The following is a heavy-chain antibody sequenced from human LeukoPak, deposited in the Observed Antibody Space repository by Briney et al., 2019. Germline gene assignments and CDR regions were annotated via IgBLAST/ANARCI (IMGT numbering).Heavy chain of an antibody. V-gene: IGHV3-33*01. CDR2: IWYDGSNK. CDR1: GFTFSSYG. J-gene: IGHJ3*02. D-gene: IGHD2-15*01. CDR3: ARWGLLRVDAFDI. Sequence: GRSLRLSCAASGFTFSSYGMHWVRQAPGKGLEWVAVIWYDGSNKYHADSVKGRFTISSDNSKNTLYLQMNSLRAEDTAVYYCARWGLLRVDAFDIWGQGTMVTVSS.